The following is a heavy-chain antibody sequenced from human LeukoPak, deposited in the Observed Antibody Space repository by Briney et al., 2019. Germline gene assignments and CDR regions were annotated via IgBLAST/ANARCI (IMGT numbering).Heavy chain of an antibody. CDR1: GFTFGDYA. CDR3: ARGPPSAAYYYPGMDV. D-gene: IGHD1-26*01. Sequence: GRSLRLSCTASGFTFGDYAIHWVRHAPGKGLGWVSGMCWNSSSRSYADSVKRRFTISRDNAKKSLYLQMKSLRDDDTAVYYFARGPPSAAYYYPGMDVWGQGPTVTVSS. J-gene: IGHJ6*02. V-gene: IGHV3-9*01. CDR2: MCWNSSSR.